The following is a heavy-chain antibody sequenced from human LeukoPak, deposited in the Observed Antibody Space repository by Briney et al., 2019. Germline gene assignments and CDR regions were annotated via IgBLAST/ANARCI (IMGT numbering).Heavy chain of an antibody. D-gene: IGHD1-26*01. J-gene: IGHJ4*02. Sequence: GGSLRLSCAASGFTVSSNYMSWVRQAPGKGLEWVSVIYSGGSTYYADSVKGRFTISRDNSKNTLYLQMNSLRAEDTAVYYCASYSGTYRDPDYWGQGTLVTVSS. CDR2: IYSGGST. V-gene: IGHV3-53*01. CDR1: GFTVSSNY. CDR3: ASYSGTYRDPDY.